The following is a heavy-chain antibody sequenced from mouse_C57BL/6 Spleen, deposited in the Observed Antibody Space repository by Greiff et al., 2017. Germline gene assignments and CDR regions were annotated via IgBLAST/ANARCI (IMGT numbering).Heavy chain of an antibody. CDR3: TRDDYGGYFDY. J-gene: IGHJ2*01. D-gene: IGHD2-4*01. Sequence: EVMLVESGAGLVKPGGSLKLSCAASGFTFSSYAMSWVRQTPEKRLEWVAYISSGGDYIYYADTVKGRFTISRDNARNTLYLQMSSLKSEDTAMYYCTRDDYGGYFDYWGQGTTLTVSS. CDR1: GFTFSSYA. CDR2: ISSGGDYI. V-gene: IGHV5-9-1*02.